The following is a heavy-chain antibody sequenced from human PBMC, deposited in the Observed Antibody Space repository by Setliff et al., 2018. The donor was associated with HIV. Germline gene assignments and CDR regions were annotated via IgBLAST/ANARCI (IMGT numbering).Heavy chain of an antibody. D-gene: IGHD3-10*01. Sequence: LRLSCAASGFTFSSYGMHWVRQAPGQGLEWVSGINNETTTTTYADSVKGRFSISRDNAKNTLYLQMNGLRGEDTAVYYCVRDVAATNMIRGILTHYYYMDVWGKGTTVTVSS. CDR3: VRDVAATNMIRGILTHYYYMDV. J-gene: IGHJ6*03. V-gene: IGHV3-74*01. CDR1: GFTFSSYG. CDR2: INNETTTT.